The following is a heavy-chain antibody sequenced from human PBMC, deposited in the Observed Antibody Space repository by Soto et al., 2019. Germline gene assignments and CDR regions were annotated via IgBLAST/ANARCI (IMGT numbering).Heavy chain of an antibody. D-gene: IGHD6-13*01. J-gene: IGHJ4*02. CDR2: ISHSGST. V-gene: IGHV4-34*01. CDR1: GGSFSGYY. Sequence: SETLSLTCAVYGGSFSGYYCSWVRQPPGKGLEWIGEISHSGSTNYNRSPESRVTISVDTSKNQLFLKVSSLTAADTAVYYCVRALAAVQEWGQGTPVTVS. CDR3: VRALAAVQE.